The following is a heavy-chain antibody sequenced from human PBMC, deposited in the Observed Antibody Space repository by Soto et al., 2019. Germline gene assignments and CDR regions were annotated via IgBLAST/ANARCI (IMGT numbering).Heavy chain of an antibody. CDR2: ISYDGSNK. V-gene: IGHV3-30-3*01. CDR3: ARGDYGGNSPYYYGMDV. CDR1: GFTFSSYA. J-gene: IGHJ6*02. Sequence: QVQLVESGGGVVQPGRSLRLSCAASGFTFSSYAMHWVRQAPGKGLEWVAVISYDGSNKYYADSVKGRFTISRDNSKNTLYLQMNSLRAEDTAVYYCARGDYGGNSPYYYGMDVWGQGTTVTVSS. D-gene: IGHD4-17*01.